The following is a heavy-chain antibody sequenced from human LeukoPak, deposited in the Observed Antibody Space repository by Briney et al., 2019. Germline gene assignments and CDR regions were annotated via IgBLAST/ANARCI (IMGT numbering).Heavy chain of an antibody. CDR2: ISDSGGST. J-gene: IGHJ2*01. Sequence: GGSLRLSCAASGVAFSSYWMSWVRQAPGKGLEWVSAISDSGGSTYYADSVKGRFTISRDNSKNTLYLQMNSLRAEDTAVYYCAKGQGVFRWDWYFDLWGRGTLVTVSS. D-gene: IGHD6-13*01. CDR1: GVAFSSYW. V-gene: IGHV3-23*01. CDR3: AKGQGVFRWDWYFDL.